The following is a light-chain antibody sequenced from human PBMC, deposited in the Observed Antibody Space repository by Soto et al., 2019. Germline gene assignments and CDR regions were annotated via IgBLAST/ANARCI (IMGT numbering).Light chain of an antibody. CDR3: TSYAGSNIWV. J-gene: IGLJ3*02. Sequence: QSALTQPPSASGSPGQSVTISCTGTSSDVGAYKYVSWYQQYSGKAPKLMIYEVSKRPSGVPDRFSGSKSGNTASLTVSGLEAEDEAEYYCTSYAGSNIWVFGGGTKLTVL. CDR2: EVS. V-gene: IGLV2-8*01. CDR1: SSDVGAYKY.